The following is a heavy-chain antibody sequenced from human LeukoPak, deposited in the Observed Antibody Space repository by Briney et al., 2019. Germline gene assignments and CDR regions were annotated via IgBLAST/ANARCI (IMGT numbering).Heavy chain of an antibody. J-gene: IGHJ6*02. Sequence: PSETLSLTCTVSGGSISSYYWSWIRQPPGKGLEWIGYIYYSGSTNYNPSLKSRVTISVDTSKNQFSLKLSSVTAADTAVYYCARAVAMVRGEGYGMDVWGQGTTVTVSS. V-gene: IGHV4-59*01. CDR3: ARAVAMVRGEGYGMDV. CDR1: GGSISSYY. CDR2: IYYSGST. D-gene: IGHD3-10*01.